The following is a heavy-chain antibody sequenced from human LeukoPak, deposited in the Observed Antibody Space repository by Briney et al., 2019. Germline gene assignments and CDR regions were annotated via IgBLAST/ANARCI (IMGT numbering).Heavy chain of an antibody. Sequence: ASVKVSCKASGYTFTSYDINWVRQATGQGLEWMGWMNPNSGNTGYAQKFQGRVTITRNTSISTAYMELSSLRSEDTAVYYCARGPSARRGCSGGSCYWFDPWGQGTLVTVSS. J-gene: IGHJ5*02. D-gene: IGHD2-15*01. CDR3: ARGPSARRGCSGGSCYWFDP. CDR2: MNPNSGNT. CDR1: GYTFTSYD. V-gene: IGHV1-8*03.